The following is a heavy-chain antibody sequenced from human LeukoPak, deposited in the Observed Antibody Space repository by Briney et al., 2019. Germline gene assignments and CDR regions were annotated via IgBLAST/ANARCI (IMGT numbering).Heavy chain of an antibody. CDR3: ARHRFVIVRGEGWFDP. CDR1: GGSISSGTYH. Sequence: SETLSLTCTVSGGSISSGTYHWGWIRQPPGKGLEWIGSISYTGTTYYTPSLKSRVTVSVDTSKNQFSLQLSFVTAADTAVYYCARHRFVIVRGEGWFDPWGQGTLVTVSS. CDR2: ISYTGTT. J-gene: IGHJ5*02. V-gene: IGHV4-39*01. D-gene: IGHD3-10*01.